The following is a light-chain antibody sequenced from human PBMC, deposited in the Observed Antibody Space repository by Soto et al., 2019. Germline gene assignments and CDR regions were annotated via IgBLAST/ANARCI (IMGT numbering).Light chain of an antibody. CDR3: QYQNGVRTIT. V-gene: IGKV1-9*01. J-gene: IGKJ5*01. CDR2: GGY. CDR1: QSNSVF. Sequence: DIQMTQSPSSLSASLFGIAPISFLVRQSNSVFLDWYQHAPGKVPNLLIYGGYTLRSGGAARLSGSGSGTEFSLTITGRRPEDYEIYYCQYQNGVRTITFGQGTRLEIK.